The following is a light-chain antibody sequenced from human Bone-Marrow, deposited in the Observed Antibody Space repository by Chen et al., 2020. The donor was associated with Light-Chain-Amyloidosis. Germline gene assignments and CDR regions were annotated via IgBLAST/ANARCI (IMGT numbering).Light chain of an antibody. CDR3: SSYTSTNTLI. CDR1: SSDVGGDNH. V-gene: IGLV2-14*01. Sequence: QSALTQPASVSGSPGQSITISCTGTSSDVGGDNHVSWYQQHPDKAPRLMIYAVTNRPSWVPERFSGTKCDNTASLPISVLQTDDEADYFCSSYTSTNTLIFGSGTRVTVL. J-gene: IGLJ1*01. CDR2: AVT.